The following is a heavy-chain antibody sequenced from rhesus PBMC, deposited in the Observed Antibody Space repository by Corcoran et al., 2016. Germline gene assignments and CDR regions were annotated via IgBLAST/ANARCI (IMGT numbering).Heavy chain of an antibody. Sequence: QVQLQQWGEGLVKPSETLSLTCAVYGGSISGYYYWRWIRQPPGKGLEWSGYSDGNSASTNYNPSLKNRVTISKDTSKNQFSLKLSSVTAADTAVYYCAIDIAGFDYWGQGVLGTVSS. CDR2: SDGNSAST. J-gene: IGHJ4*01. CDR1: GGSISGYYY. V-gene: IGHV4-73*01. D-gene: IGHD1-1-1*01. CDR3: AIDIAGFDY.